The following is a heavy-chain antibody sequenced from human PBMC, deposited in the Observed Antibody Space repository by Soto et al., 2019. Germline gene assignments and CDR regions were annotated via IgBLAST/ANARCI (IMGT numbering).Heavy chain of an antibody. CDR2: MNPNSGNT. Sequence: PRASVKVSCKASGYTFTSYDINWVRQATGQGLEWMGWMNPNSGNTGYAQKFQGRVTMTRNTSISTAYMELSSLRSEDTAVYYCARGGPLRYFDWLPLGPLDYWGQGTLVTVSS. CDR1: GYTFTSYD. D-gene: IGHD3-9*01. V-gene: IGHV1-8*01. J-gene: IGHJ4*02. CDR3: ARGGPLRYFDWLPLGPLDY.